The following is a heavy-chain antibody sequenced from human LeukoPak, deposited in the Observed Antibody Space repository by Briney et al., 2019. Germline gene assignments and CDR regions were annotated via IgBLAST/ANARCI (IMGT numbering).Heavy chain of an antibody. CDR2: ITPDGGGG. CDR3: GFSINYYFDF. CDR1: EFTFSSHW. J-gene: IGHJ4*02. D-gene: IGHD1-20*01. Sequence: GGSLRLSCVVSEFTFSSHWMTWVRQVPGEGLEWVANITPDGGGGYYVDSVKGRFTISRDNAKNSLYLQLNSLRAEDTAVYYCGFSINYYFDFRGQGTLVTVSS. V-gene: IGHV3-7*05.